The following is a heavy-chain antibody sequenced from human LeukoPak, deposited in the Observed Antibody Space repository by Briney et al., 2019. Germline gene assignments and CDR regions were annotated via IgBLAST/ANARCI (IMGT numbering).Heavy chain of an antibody. J-gene: IGHJ4*02. Sequence: GGSLRLSCAASGISFSNYAMSWVRQAPARGPDWVSSIRGEGETFYADSVKGRFTLSRDDSRNTVYLQLNNLRVEDTPIYYCAKARWVSNADAVWWGQGTQVTVSS. CDR3: AKARWVSNADAVW. CDR2: IRGEGET. CDR1: GISFSNYA. D-gene: IGHD1-1*01. V-gene: IGHV3-23*01.